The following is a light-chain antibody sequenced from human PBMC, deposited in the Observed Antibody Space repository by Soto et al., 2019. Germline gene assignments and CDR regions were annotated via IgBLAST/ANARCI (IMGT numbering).Light chain of an antibody. V-gene: IGLV4-69*01. J-gene: IGLJ2*01. CDR1: SGHSSYA. Sequence: QPVLTQSPSASASLGTSVKLTCTLSSGHSSYAIAWHQQQPEKGPRYLMKLNNDGSHSKGDGIPDRFSGSSSGAERYLTISSLQSEDEADYYCQTWGTGIVVFGGGTKLTGL. CDR2: LNNDGSH. CDR3: QTWGTGIVV.